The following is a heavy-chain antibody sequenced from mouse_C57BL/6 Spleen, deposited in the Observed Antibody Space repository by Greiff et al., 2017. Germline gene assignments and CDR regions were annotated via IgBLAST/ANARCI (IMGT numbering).Heavy chain of an antibody. Sequence: VQLQQSGAELVRPGASVKLSCTASGFNIKDDYMHWVKQRPEQGLEWIGWIDPENGDTEYASKFQGKATITADTSSNTAYLQLSSLTSEDTAVYYCTTGAYYSNYGAYWGQGTLVTVSA. CDR3: TTGAYYSNYGAY. J-gene: IGHJ3*01. CDR2: IDPENGDT. CDR1: GFNIKDDY. V-gene: IGHV14-4*01. D-gene: IGHD2-5*01.